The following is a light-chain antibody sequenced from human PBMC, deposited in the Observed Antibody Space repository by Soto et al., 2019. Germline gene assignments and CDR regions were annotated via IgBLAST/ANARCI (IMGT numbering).Light chain of an antibody. CDR1: QNIDIN. Sequence: EIVMTQSPATLSVSPGERATLSCRASQNIDINLAWYQQKPGQPPRLLIYGASTRATGVPARFSGSGSGTEFTLTISSLQSEDFAVYYCQQYNNWATWTFGQGTKVEMK. CDR2: GAS. V-gene: IGKV3-15*01. J-gene: IGKJ1*01. CDR3: QQYNNWATWT.